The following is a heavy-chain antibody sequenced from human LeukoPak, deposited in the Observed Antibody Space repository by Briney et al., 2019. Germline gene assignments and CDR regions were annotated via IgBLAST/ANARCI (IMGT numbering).Heavy chain of an antibody. CDR3: ARDSSTGTTGCSY. CDR1: GYTFTNYY. V-gene: IGHV1-46*01. J-gene: IGHJ4*02. D-gene: IGHD1-1*01. Sequence: ASVKVSCKASGYTFTNYYLYWVRQTPGQGLGWMGIINPSGGSTTYAQNFRGRVTMTRDTSTNTVYMELSSLTSEDTAVYYCARDSSTGTTGCSYWGQGTLVTVSS. CDR2: INPSGGST.